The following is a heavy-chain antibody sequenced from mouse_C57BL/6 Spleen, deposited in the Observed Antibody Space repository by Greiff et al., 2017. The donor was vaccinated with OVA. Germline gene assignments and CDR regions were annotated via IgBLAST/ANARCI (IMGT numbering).Heavy chain of an antibody. D-gene: IGHD1-1*01. V-gene: IGHV5-6*01. J-gene: IGHJ3*01. CDR2: ISSGGSYT. Sequence: EVQLQESGGDLVKPGGSLKLSCAASGFTFSSYGMSWVRQTPDKRLEWVATISSGGSYTYYPDSVMGRFTIYRDNAKNTLYLQMSSLKSEDTAMYYCAREGYSLTTVVATDWFAYWGQGTLVTVSA. CDR1: GFTFSSYG. CDR3: AREGYSLTTVVATDWFAY.